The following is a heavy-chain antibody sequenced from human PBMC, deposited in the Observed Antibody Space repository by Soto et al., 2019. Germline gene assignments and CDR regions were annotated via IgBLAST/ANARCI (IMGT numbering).Heavy chain of an antibody. Sequence: EVQLVESGGGLVQPGGSLRLSCAASGFTFSSYWMHWVRQAPGKGLVWVSRINSDGSSTSYADSVKGRFTISRDNAKKTRYLQMNSLRAEDTAVYYCARGPGPKGFDYWGQGTLVTVSS. J-gene: IGHJ4*02. CDR1: GFTFSSYW. V-gene: IGHV3-74*01. CDR3: ARGPGPKGFDY. CDR2: INSDGSST.